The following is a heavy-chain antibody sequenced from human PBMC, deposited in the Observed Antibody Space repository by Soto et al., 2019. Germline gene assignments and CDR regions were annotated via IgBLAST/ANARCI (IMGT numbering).Heavy chain of an antibody. J-gene: IGHJ6*02. CDR2: IITIFRTP. CDR3: ATSRGYNAYDSDFYNEMDV. CDR1: GGTFISNA. D-gene: IGHD5-12*01. Sequence: QVQLVQSGAEVKKPGSSVKVSCKASGGTFISNAISWVRLAPGQGLDWMGGIITIFRTPRYAQKFQGRVTITADESTSTAYMELSSLTSEDTAVYYCATSRGYNAYDSDFYNEMDVWGQGTTVSVSS. V-gene: IGHV1-69*01.